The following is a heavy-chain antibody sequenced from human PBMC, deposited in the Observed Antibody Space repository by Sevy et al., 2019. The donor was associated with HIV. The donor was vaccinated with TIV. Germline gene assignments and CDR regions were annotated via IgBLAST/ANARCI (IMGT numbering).Heavy chain of an antibody. CDR3: ARDPTFSSDTRGYYPFDS. V-gene: IGHV3-30*04. J-gene: IGHJ4*02. D-gene: IGHD3-22*01. Sequence: GGSLRLSCAASGFIFSNYAIHWVRRAPGKGLEWVAVISYDGSNKHYAASVKGRFTISRDNSGNTLFLQMNRLGLDDTAVYYCARDPTFSSDTRGYYPFDSWGQGTLVTVSS. CDR2: ISYDGSNK. CDR1: GFIFSNYA.